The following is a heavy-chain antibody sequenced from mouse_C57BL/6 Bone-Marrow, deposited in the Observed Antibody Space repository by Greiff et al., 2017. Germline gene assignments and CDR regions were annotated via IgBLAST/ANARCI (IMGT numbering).Heavy chain of an antibody. V-gene: IGHV1-55*01. J-gene: IGHJ2*01. Sequence: QVQLQQPGAELVKPGASVKMSCKASGYTFTSYWITWVKQRPGQGLEWIGDIYPGSGSTNYNEKFKSKATLTVDTSSSTAYMQLSSLTSEDSAVYYCARAAPSYYYDSSSYYFDYWGQGTTLTVST. CDR1: GYTFTSYW. CDR3: ARAAPSYYYDSSSYYFDY. CDR2: IYPGSGST. D-gene: IGHD1-1*01.